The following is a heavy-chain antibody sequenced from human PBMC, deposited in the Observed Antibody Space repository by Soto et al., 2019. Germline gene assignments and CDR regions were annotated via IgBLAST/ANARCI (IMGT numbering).Heavy chain of an antibody. V-gene: IGHV3-11*06. CDR3: ARAPTGRYDFWSGSNYYHYGMDV. D-gene: IGHD3-3*01. Sequence: GGSLRLSCAVSGFAFSDYYMSWIRQAPGKGLEWLSYISGTGSYTNYADSVKGRFTISRDNAKNSLYLQMNSLRAEDTAMYYCARAPTGRYDFWSGSNYYHYGMDVWGQGTTVTVSS. J-gene: IGHJ6*02. CDR1: GFAFSDYY. CDR2: ISGTGSYT.